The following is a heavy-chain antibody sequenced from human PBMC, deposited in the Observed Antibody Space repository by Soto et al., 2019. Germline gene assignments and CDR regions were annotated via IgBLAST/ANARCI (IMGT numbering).Heavy chain of an antibody. Sequence: GGSLRLSCAGSGFTFSSYGMHWVRQAPGKGLEWVAVISYDGSDRYYGDSVKGRFTISRDDSKNTLYLQMNSLRVEDTAIYYCAKTAGYDYVWGSSGLDPWGQGT. J-gene: IGHJ5*02. CDR3: AKTAGYDYVWGSSGLDP. CDR1: GFTFSSYG. CDR2: ISYDGSDR. D-gene: IGHD3-16*01. V-gene: IGHV3-30*18.